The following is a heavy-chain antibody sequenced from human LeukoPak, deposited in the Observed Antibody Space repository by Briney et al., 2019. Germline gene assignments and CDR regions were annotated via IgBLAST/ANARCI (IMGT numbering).Heavy chain of an antibody. V-gene: IGHV1-8*01. Sequence: ASVKVSCKASGYTLTSSDINWVRQATGQGLEWMGWMNPNSGDTGYAQKFQGRVTMTRDTSISTAYMELSSLRSEDTGVYYCARGPYYDSRGYTYYYMDVWGKGTTVTISS. D-gene: IGHD3-22*01. CDR3: ARGPYYDSRGYTYYYMDV. CDR1: GYTLTSSD. J-gene: IGHJ6*03. CDR2: MNPNSGDT.